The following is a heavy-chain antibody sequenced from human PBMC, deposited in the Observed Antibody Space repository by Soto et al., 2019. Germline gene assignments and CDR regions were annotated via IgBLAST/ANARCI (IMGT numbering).Heavy chain of an antibody. V-gene: IGHV1-69*01. Sequence: QVQLVQSGAEVKKPGSSVKVSCKASGGTFSSYAISWVRQAPGQGLEWMGGIIPIFGTANYAQKFQGRVTITADESTSTAYMELISLRSEDTAVYYCARDAQLRYDRSGYYGYWGQGTLVTVSS. CDR2: IIPIFGTA. CDR3: ARDAQLRYDRSGYYGY. J-gene: IGHJ4*02. D-gene: IGHD3-22*01. CDR1: GGTFSSYA.